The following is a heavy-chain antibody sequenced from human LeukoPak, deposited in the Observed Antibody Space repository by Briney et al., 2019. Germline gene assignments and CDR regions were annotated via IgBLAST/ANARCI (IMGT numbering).Heavy chain of an antibody. CDR3: ASALSSGWYAFDY. D-gene: IGHD6-19*01. CDR2: IIPILGIA. Sequence: ASVKVSCKASGGTFSSYAISWVRQAPGQGLEWMGRIIPILGIANYAQKFQGRVTITADKSTSTAYMELSRLRAEDTAGYYCASALSSGWYAFDYWGQGTLVTVSS. J-gene: IGHJ4*02. V-gene: IGHV1-69*04. CDR1: GGTFSSYA.